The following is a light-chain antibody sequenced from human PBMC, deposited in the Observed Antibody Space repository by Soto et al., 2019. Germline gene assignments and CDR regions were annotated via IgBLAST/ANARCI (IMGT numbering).Light chain of an antibody. CDR1: QSISTY. Sequence: DIQLTQSPSSLSASVGDRVIITCLASQSISTYLNWYQQKPGKAPKVLIYAESSMQSGVPSRLSGSGSGKDFTITISSLQPEDCATYYCQQSYSALWTFGQGTKVDIK. CDR3: QQSYSALWT. CDR2: AES. J-gene: IGKJ1*01. V-gene: IGKV1-39*01.